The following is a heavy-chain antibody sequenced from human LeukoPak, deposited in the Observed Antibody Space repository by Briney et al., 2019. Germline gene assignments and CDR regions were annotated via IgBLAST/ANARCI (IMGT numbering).Heavy chain of an antibody. V-gene: IGHV4-39*01. Sequence: SETLSLTCTVSGGSISSSSYYWGWIRQPPGKGLEWIGSIYYSGSTYYNPSLKSRVTISVDTSKNQFSLKLSSVTAADTAVYYCARPGIAAAGDDDYWGQGTLVTASS. D-gene: IGHD6-13*01. CDR2: IYYSGST. CDR3: ARPGIAAAGDDDY. J-gene: IGHJ4*02. CDR1: GGSISSSSYY.